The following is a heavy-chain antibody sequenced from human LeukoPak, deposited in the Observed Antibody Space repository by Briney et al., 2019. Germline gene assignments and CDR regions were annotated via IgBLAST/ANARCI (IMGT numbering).Heavy chain of an antibody. V-gene: IGHV1-18*01. J-gene: IGHJ4*02. Sequence: ASVKVSCKASGYTFTSYGISWVRQAPGQGLEWMGWISAYNGNTNYAQKFQVRVTMTTDTSTSTAYMELRSLRSDDTAIYYCARDYDILTGYYKEAWWVEIDYWGQGTLVTVSS. CDR1: GYTFTSYG. CDR2: ISAYNGNT. CDR3: ARDYDILTGYYKEAWWVEIDY. D-gene: IGHD3-9*01.